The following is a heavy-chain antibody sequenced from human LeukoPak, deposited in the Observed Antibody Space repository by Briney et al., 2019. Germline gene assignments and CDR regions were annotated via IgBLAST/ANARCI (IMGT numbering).Heavy chain of an antibody. D-gene: IGHD3-9*01. CDR3: AKPTYDILTGTGFDP. CDR1: GFTFSSYG. J-gene: IGHJ5*02. CDR2: IRYDGSNK. V-gene: IGHV3-30*02. Sequence: PGGSLRLPCAASGFTFSSYGMHWVRQAPGKGLEWVAFIRYDGSNKYYADSVKGRFTISRDNSKNTLYLQMNSLRAEDTAVYYCAKPTYDILTGTGFDPWGQGTLVTVSS.